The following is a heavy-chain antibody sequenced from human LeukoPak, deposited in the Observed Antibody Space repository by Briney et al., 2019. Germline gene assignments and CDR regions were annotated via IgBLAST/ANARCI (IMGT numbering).Heavy chain of an antibody. CDR2: INGYNGNV. V-gene: IGHV1-18*01. D-gene: IGHD6-13*01. Sequence: GASVKVSCKASGYTFSNYGISWTRQAPGQGLEWMGWINGYNGNVNYVQRLQGRVTMTTDTSTSTAYMELSSLRSEDTAVYYCASPEPARAAAGKDYYYYYMDVWGKGTTVTISS. J-gene: IGHJ6*03. CDR1: GYTFSNYG. CDR3: ASPEPARAAAGKDYYYYYMDV.